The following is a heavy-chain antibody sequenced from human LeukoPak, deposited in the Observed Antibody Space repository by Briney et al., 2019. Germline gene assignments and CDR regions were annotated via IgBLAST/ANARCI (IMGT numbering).Heavy chain of an antibody. CDR1: GASISGHY. Sequence: PSETLSLTCTVSGASISGHYLTWLRQPPGKGLEWIGYISHIGSTNYNPSLKSRVTISVDTSKNQFSLKLTSVTAADTAVYDCARDRISINALDMWGQGTMVTVSS. V-gene: IGHV4-59*11. CDR3: ARDRISINALDM. J-gene: IGHJ3*02. D-gene: IGHD1-14*01. CDR2: ISHIGST.